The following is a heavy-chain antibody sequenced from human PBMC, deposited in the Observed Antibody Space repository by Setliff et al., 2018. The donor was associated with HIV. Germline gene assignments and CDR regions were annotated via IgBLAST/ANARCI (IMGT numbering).Heavy chain of an antibody. CDR2: ISSSGSTI. CDR1: GFTFSSYS. CDR3: ARDTNSYGPSDN. V-gene: IGHV3-48*04. Sequence: GGSLRLSCAASGFTFSSYSMNWVRQAPGKGLEWVSYISSSGSTIYYADSVKGRFTISRDNAKNSLYLQMNSLRAEDTAVYYCARDTNSYGPSDNWGQGTLVTVSS. D-gene: IGHD5-18*01. J-gene: IGHJ4*02.